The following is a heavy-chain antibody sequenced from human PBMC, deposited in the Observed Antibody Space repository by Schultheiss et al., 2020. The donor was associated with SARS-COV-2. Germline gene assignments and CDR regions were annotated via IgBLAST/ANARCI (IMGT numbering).Heavy chain of an antibody. J-gene: IGHJ6*02. CDR1: GASFSGYY. D-gene: IGHD2-15*01. V-gene: IGHV4-34*01. CDR3: ARGVVVAPYYGMDV. Sequence: SETLSLTCAIYGASFSGYYWSWIRQPPGKGLEWIGSIYHSGSTYYNPSLKSRVTISVDTSRNQFSLKLSSVTTADTAVYYCARGVVVAPYYGMDVWGQGTTVTVSS. CDR2: IYHSGST.